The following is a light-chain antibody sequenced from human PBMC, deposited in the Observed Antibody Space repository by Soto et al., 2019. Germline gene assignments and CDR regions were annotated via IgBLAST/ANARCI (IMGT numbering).Light chain of an antibody. Sequence: IAMTQSPATVSVSPGDRATLSCRASRTVHSNVAWYQHKPGQAPRLLIYGASFRATGMPARFSGSGFGTEFTLTISSLQSEDFAVYFCQQFGNSPWTFGQGTKVDI. CDR2: GAS. CDR1: RTVHSN. J-gene: IGKJ1*01. V-gene: IGKV3-15*01. CDR3: QQFGNSPWT.